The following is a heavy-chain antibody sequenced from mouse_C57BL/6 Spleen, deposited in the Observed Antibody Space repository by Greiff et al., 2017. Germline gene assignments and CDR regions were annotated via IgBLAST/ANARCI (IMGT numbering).Heavy chain of an antibody. CDR3: ARRGGYYGNYVFDY. D-gene: IGHD2-1*01. CDR2: IDPSDSYT. Sequence: QVQLQQSGAELVMPGASVKLSCKASGYTFTSYWMHWVKQRPGQGLEWIGEIDPSDSYTNYNQKFKGKSTLTVDKSSSTAYMQLSSLTSEDSAVYYCARRGGYYGNYVFDYWGQGTTLTVSS. CDR1: GYTFTSYW. V-gene: IGHV1-69*01. J-gene: IGHJ2*01.